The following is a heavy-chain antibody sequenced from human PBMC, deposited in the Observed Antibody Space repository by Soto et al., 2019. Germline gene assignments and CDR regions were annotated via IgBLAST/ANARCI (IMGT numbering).Heavy chain of an antibody. Sequence: PGESLKISCKGSGYNFNRYWIGWVRQMPGKGLEWMGVIYPGDSDTRYSPSLQGQVTISADKSSSAAYLQWSSLQGSDTATYYCARSLVNATNKAFDIWGQGAMVTVSS. V-gene: IGHV5-51*01. CDR2: IYPGDSDT. D-gene: IGHD2-15*01. CDR3: ARSLVNATNKAFDI. CDR1: GYNFNRYW. J-gene: IGHJ3*02.